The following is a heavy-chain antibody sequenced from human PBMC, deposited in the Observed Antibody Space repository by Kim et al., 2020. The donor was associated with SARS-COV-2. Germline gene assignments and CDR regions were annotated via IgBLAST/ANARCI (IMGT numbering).Heavy chain of an antibody. V-gene: IGHV3-53*01. Sequence: GGSLRLSCAASGFTVSSNYMIWARQAPGKGLEWVSIIYIVGTTYYADSVRGRFTISRDSSENTLYLQMNTLRAEDTAVYYCVRAVNGYYFDYWGQGTLVTVSS. J-gene: IGHJ4*02. D-gene: IGHD3-22*01. CDR1: GFTVSSNY. CDR3: VRAVNGYYFDY. CDR2: IYIVGTT.